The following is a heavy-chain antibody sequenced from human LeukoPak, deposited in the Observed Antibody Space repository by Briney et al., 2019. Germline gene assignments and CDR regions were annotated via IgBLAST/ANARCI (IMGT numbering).Heavy chain of an antibody. CDR2: ISSSSSYI. CDR1: GFTFSSYS. D-gene: IGHD4-17*01. CDR3: ARGTTVTVLSNPGRGVDY. J-gene: IGHJ4*02. Sequence: GGSLRLSCAASGFTFSSYSMNWVRQAPGKGLEWVSSISSSSSYIYYADSVKGRFTISRDNAKKSLYLQMNSLRAEDTAVYYCARGTTVTVLSNPGRGVDYWGQGTLVTVSS. V-gene: IGHV3-21*04.